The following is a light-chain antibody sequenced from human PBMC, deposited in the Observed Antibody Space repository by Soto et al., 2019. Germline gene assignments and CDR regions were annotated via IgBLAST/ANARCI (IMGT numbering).Light chain of an antibody. CDR1: QSVLYSSNNKNY. V-gene: IGKV4-1*01. Sequence: DIVMTQSPDSLAVSLGERATINCKSSQSVLYSSNNKNYLAWYQQKPGQPPKLLIYWASTRESGVPDRFSGSGSGTDFTLTISSLQAEDVAVYYCPQYYSTPDTFGQGTKLEIK. CDR3: PQYYSTPDT. CDR2: WAS. J-gene: IGKJ2*01.